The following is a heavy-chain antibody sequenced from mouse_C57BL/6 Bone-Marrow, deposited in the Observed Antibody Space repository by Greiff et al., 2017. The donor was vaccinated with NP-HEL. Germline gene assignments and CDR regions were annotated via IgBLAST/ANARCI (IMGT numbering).Heavy chain of an antibody. J-gene: IGHJ3*01. CDR1: GYTFTSYW. D-gene: IGHD1-1*01. Sequence: VQLLQPGAELVRPGSSVKLSCKASGYTFTSYWMDWVKQRPGQGLEWIGNIYPSDSETHYNQKFKDKATLTVDKSSSTAYMQLSSLTSEDSAVYYCARERGYGSSYGFAYWGQGTLVTVSA. CDR2: IYPSDSET. V-gene: IGHV1-61*01. CDR3: ARERGYGSSYGFAY.